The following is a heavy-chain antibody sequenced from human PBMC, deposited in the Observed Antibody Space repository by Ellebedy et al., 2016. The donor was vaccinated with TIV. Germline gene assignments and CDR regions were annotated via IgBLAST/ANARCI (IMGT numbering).Heavy chain of an antibody. V-gene: IGHV1-69*06. CDR2: IIPIFGTA. D-gene: IGHD6-13*01. CDR1: GGTFSSYA. J-gene: IGHJ4*02. Sequence: SVKVSCXASGGTFSSYAISWVRQAPGQGLEWMGGIIPIFGTANYAQKFQGRVTITADKSTSTAYMELSSLRSEDTAVYYCATAVAALLPTLDYWGQGTLVTVSS. CDR3: ATAVAALLPTLDY.